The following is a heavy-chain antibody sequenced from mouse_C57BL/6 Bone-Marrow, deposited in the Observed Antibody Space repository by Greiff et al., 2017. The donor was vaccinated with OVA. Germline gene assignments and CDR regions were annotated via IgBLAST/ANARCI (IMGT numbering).Heavy chain of an antibody. J-gene: IGHJ4*01. Sequence: EVQLQQSGPELVKPGASVKISCKASGYTFTDYYMNWVKQSHGKSLEWIGDINPNNGGTSYNQKFKGKATLTVDKSSSTAYMELRSLTSEDSAVYYCAGSGITTPYYAMDYWGQGTSVTVSS. V-gene: IGHV1-26*01. CDR3: AGSGITTPYYAMDY. D-gene: IGHD2-4*01. CDR2: INPNNGGT. CDR1: GYTFTDYY.